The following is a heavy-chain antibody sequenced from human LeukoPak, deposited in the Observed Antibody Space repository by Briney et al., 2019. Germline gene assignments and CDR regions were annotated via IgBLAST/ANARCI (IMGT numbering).Heavy chain of an antibody. V-gene: IGHV3-48*03. Sequence: GGSLRLSCAASGFTFSRYEMNWVRQAPGKGLEWVSYISSGGITIYYADSVKGRFTISRDNANNSLYLQMNSLRADDSAVYYCVRDPSAVTTGLMAFDIWGQGTVVTVSS. J-gene: IGHJ3*02. CDR2: ISSGGITI. CDR3: VRDPSAVTTGLMAFDI. CDR1: GFTFSRYE. D-gene: IGHD4-17*01.